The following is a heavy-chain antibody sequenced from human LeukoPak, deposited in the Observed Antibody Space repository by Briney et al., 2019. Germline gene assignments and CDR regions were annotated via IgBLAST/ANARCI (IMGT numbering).Heavy chain of an antibody. V-gene: IGHV3-21*04. J-gene: IGHJ4*02. D-gene: IGHD4-17*01. CDR1: GFTFSSYS. CDR3: AKEANGDYDY. CDR2: ISGSSSYI. Sequence: GGSLRLSCAASGFTFSSYSMSWVRQAPGKGLEWVSSISGSSSYIYYADSVRGRFTISRDNAKNSLYLQMNSLRAEDTAVYYCAKEANGDYDYWGQGTLVTVSS.